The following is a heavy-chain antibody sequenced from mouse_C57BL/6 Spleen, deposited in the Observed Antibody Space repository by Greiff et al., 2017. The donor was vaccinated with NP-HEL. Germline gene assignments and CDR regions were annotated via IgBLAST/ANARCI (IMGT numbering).Heavy chain of an antibody. CDR1: GYTFTNYW. V-gene: IGHV1-63*01. CDR3: ARSLYGSSPFAY. J-gene: IGHJ3*01. CDR2: IYPGGGYT. D-gene: IGHD1-1*01. Sequence: QVHVKQSGAELVRPGTSVKMSCKASGYTFTNYWIGWAKQRPGHGLEWIGDIYPGGGYTNYNEKFKGKATLTADKSSSTAYMQFSSLTSEDSAIYYCARSLYGSSPFAYWGQGTLVTVSA.